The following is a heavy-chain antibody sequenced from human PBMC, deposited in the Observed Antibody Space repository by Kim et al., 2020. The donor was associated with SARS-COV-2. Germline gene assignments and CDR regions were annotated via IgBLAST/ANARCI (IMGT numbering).Heavy chain of an antibody. D-gene: IGHD2-8*01. CDR2: IRSKAYGGTT. V-gene: IGHV3-49*03. J-gene: IGHJ4*02. CDR3: TSTKQGGLYYFDY. Sequence: GGSLRLSCTASGFTFGDYAMSWFRQAPGKGLEWVGFIRSKAYGGTTEYAASVKGRFTISRDDSKSIAYLQMNSLKTEDTAVYYCTSTKQGGLYYFDYWGQGTLVTVSS. CDR1: GFTFGDYA.